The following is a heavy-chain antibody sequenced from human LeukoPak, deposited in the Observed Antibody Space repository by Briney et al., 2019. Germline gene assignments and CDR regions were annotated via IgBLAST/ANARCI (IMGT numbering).Heavy chain of an antibody. J-gene: IGHJ4*02. V-gene: IGHV3-30*02. D-gene: IGHD3-10*01. CDR3: AKGVTMVRGFDY. Sequence: PGGSLRLSCAASGFTFSSYGMHWVRQAPGKGLEWVAFIRYDGSNKYYADSVKGRFTISRDNSKNTLYLQMNSLRAEDTAVYYCAKGVTMVRGFDYWGQGTLVTVSS. CDR1: GFTFSSYG. CDR2: IRYDGSNK.